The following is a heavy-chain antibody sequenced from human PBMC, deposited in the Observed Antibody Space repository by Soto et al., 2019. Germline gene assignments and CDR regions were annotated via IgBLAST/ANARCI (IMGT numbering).Heavy chain of an antibody. Sequence: GGSLRLSCAASGFTFSSYAMHWVRQAPGKGLEWVAVISYDGSNKYYADSVKGRFTISRDNSKNTLYLQMNSLRAEDTAVYYCARDPLQLNSGYYPPYFDYWGQGTLVTVSS. V-gene: IGHV3-30-3*01. J-gene: IGHJ4*02. CDR2: ISYDGSNK. D-gene: IGHD3-22*01. CDR1: GFTFSSYA. CDR3: ARDPLQLNSGYYPPYFDY.